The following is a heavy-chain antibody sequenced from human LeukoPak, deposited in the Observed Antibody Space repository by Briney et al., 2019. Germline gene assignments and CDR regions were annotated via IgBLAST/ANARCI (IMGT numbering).Heavy chain of an antibody. D-gene: IGHD3-3*01. V-gene: IGHV1-18*01. CDR2: TSAYNGNT. CDR1: GYTFTSYG. Sequence: ASVKVSCKASGYTFTSYGISWVRQAPGQGLEWMGWTSAYNGNTNYAQKLQGRVTMTTDTTTSTAYMELRSLRSDDTAVYAGGSGAYAYWGQGTLVTVSS. J-gene: IGHJ4*02. CDR3: GSGAYAY.